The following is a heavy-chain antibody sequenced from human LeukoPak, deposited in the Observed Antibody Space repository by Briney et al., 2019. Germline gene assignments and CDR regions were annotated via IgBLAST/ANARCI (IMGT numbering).Heavy chain of an antibody. V-gene: IGHV1-8*01. D-gene: IGHD6-19*01. CDR1: GYTFTSYD. Sequence: GASVKVSCKASGYTFTSYDINWVRQASGQGLEWMGWMNPHSGNTGSAQKFQGRVTITRDTSASTAYMELSSLRSEDTAVYYCARGAPIRVAVAATFDPWGQGTLVTVPS. J-gene: IGHJ5*02. CDR2: MNPHSGNT. CDR3: ARGAPIRVAVAATFDP.